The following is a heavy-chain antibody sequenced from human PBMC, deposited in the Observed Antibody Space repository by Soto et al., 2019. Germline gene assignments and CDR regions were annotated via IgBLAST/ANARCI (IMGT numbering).Heavy chain of an antibody. J-gene: IGHJ6*02. CDR3: ARTGNYYYYYYGMAV. Sequence: SETLSLTCAVYGGSFSGYYWSWIRQPPGKGLEWIGEINHSGSTNYNPSLKSRVTISVDTSKNQFSLKLSSVTAADTAVYYCARTGNYYYYYYGMAVWGQGTTVTVSS. CDR1: GGSFSGYY. V-gene: IGHV4-34*01. CDR2: INHSGST. D-gene: IGHD2-21*01.